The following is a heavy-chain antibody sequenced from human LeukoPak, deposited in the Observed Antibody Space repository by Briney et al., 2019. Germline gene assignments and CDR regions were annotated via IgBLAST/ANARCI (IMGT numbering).Heavy chain of an antibody. J-gene: IGHJ4*02. CDR2: IYPGDSDT. D-gene: IGHD5-18*01. CDR1: GYSFTSYW. Sequence: GESLKISCKGSGYSFTSYWIGWVRQMPGKGLEWMGIIYPGDSDTRYSPSFQGQVTISADKSISTAYLQWSSLKASDTAMYYGARHGAYSYGLYYFDSWGQGTLVTVSS. V-gene: IGHV5-51*01. CDR3: ARHGAYSYGLYYFDS.